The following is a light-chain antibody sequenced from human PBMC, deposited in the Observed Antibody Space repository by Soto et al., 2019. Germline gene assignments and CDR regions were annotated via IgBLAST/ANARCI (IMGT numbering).Light chain of an antibody. CDR2: AAS. J-gene: IGKJ3*01. V-gene: IGKV1D-12*01. Sequence: DIQMTQSPSSVSASVGDRVSITCRASQGISNWLAWYQQKPGRAPKLLIYAASSLQSGVSSRFSGSGAWADFTLTISSLQPEDFATYYCQQGNSFPFTFGPGTKVDIK. CDR3: QQGNSFPFT. CDR1: QGISNW.